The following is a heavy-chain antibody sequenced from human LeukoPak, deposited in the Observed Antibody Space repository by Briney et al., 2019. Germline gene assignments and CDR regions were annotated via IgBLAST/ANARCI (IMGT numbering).Heavy chain of an antibody. Sequence: GGTERLSCAASGFTFSSYGMSWIRQAPGKGLAWVSAISGSGGRTYYADSLKGRVTISRDNSRNTLYLQMNSLRVEDTAVYYCAKAASSGDDATHGDYWGQGTLVTVSS. CDR2: ISGSGGRT. CDR3: AKAASSGDDATHGDY. D-gene: IGHD4-17*01. V-gene: IGHV3-23*01. CDR1: GFTFSSYG. J-gene: IGHJ4*02.